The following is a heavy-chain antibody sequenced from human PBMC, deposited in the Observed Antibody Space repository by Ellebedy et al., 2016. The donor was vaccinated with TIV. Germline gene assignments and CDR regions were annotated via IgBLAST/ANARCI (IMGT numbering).Heavy chain of an antibody. V-gene: IGHV3-48*01. CDR1: GFTFSSYS. CDR3: ARDPVDTSMVKIYFDY. CDR2: ISRSTTTI. Sequence: GEPLKISCAGSGFTFSSYSMNWVRQAPGKGLEWVAYISRSTTTIYYADSVRGRFTISRDNAKNSLYLQMNSLRAEDTAVYYCARDPVDTSMVKIYFDYWGQGTLVSVSS. D-gene: IGHD5-18*01. J-gene: IGHJ4*02.